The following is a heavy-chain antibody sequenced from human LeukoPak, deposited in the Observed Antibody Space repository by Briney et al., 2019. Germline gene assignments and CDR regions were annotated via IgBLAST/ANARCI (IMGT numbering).Heavy chain of an antibody. J-gene: IGHJ6*04. D-gene: IGHD6-13*01. CDR3: AREGIAAAGTDYYYGMDV. Sequence: SETLSLICTVSGGSISSYYWIWIRQPPAKGLEWIGYIDYSGSTNYNPSLKIRVTISVDTSKNQFSLKLSSVTAADTAVYYCAREGIAAAGTDYYYGMDVWGKGTTVTVSS. V-gene: IGHV4-59*01. CDR1: GGSISSYY. CDR2: IDYSGST.